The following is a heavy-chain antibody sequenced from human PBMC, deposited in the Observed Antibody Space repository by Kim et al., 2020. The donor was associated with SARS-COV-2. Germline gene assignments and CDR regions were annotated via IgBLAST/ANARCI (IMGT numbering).Heavy chain of an antibody. V-gene: IGHV4-39*01. D-gene: IGHD5-12*01. CDR1: GGSISSSSYY. CDR2: IYYSGST. CDR3: ARPRDGYNPPKVYNWFDP. J-gene: IGHJ5*02. Sequence: SETLSLTCTVSGGSISSSSYYWDWIRQPPGKGLEWIGSIYYSGSTYYNPSLKSRVTISVDTSKNQFSLKLSSVTAADTAVYYCARPRDGYNPPKVYNWFDPWGQGTLVTVSS.